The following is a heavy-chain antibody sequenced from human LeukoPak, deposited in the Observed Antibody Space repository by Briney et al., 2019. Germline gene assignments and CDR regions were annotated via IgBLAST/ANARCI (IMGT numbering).Heavy chain of an antibody. J-gene: IGHJ4*02. Sequence: GGSLRLSCAASGFTVSSNYMSWVRQAPGKGLEWVSVIYSGGSTYYADSVKGRFTISRDNSKNTLYLQMNSLRAEDTAVYYCARFSSGYPPSAYYFDYWGQGTLVTVSS. D-gene: IGHD6-19*01. V-gene: IGHV3-66*01. CDR1: GFTVSSNY. CDR2: IYSGGST. CDR3: ARFSSGYPPSAYYFDY.